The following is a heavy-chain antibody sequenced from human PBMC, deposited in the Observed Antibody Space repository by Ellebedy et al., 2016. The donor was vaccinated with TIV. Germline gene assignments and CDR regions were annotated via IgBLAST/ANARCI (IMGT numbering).Heavy chain of an antibody. D-gene: IGHD2-2*01. CDR1: GFTFSSYW. Sequence: PGGSLRLSCAASGFTFSSYWMQWVRQAPGKGLEWVANIKQDGSEKYYVDSVKGRFTISRDNARNSLFLQMNSLRVDDTAMYYCARDTVEVPSGDAFDMWGQGTMVTVS. V-gene: IGHV3-7*01. J-gene: IGHJ3*02. CDR2: IKQDGSEK. CDR3: ARDTVEVPSGDAFDM.